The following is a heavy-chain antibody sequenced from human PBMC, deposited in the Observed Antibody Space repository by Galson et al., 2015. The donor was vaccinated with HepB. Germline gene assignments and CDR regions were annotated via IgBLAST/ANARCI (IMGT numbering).Heavy chain of an antibody. CDR3: ARAGVRGFDWLSRYGMDV. D-gene: IGHD3-9*01. V-gene: IGHV3-30*03. CDR1: GFIFSNYG. CDR2: ISYDGGNK. J-gene: IGHJ6*02. Sequence: SLRLSCAVSGFIFSNYGFHWVRQAPGKGLEWVAFISYDGGNKYYADSVKGRFTISRDNSKNTLYLQMNSLRVGDTAVYFCARAGVRGFDWLSRYGMDVWGQGTTVTVSS.